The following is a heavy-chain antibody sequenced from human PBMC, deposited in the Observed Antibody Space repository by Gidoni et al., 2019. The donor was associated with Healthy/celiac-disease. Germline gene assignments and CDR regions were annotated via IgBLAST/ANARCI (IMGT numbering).Heavy chain of an antibody. V-gene: IGHV4-39*01. Sequence: STYYNPSLKSRVTISVDTSKNQFSLKLSSVTAADTAVYYCASQIRGFGKYWGQGTLVTVSS. CDR2: ST. J-gene: IGHJ4*02. D-gene: IGHD3-10*01. CDR3: ASQIRGFGKY.